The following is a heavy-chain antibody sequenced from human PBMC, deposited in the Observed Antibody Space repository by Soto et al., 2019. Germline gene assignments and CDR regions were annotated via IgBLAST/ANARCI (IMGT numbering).Heavy chain of an antibody. J-gene: IGHJ3*01. Sequence: QVQLQESGPGLVKPSETLSLTCTVSGGSISTYYWTWIRQPPGKGLEWIGYIYYTGNTYYNPSLKSRXXIXVXXAKNQFSLKLSSVTAADTAVYYCARQPMNTHAFDLWGQGTMVTVSS. CDR3: ARQPMNTHAFDL. CDR1: GGSISTYY. CDR2: IYYTGNT. D-gene: IGHD6-13*01. V-gene: IGHV4-59*01.